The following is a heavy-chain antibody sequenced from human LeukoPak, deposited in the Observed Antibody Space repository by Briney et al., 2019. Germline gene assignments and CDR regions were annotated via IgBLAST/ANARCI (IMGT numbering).Heavy chain of an antibody. V-gene: IGHV5-51*01. J-gene: IGHJ3*02. CDR1: GYTFSSYW. CDR2: IYPDDSDT. Sequence: GESLKISCQASGYTFSSYWIGWVRQMPGRGLEWMGIIYPDDSDTRYSPSFQGQVTISADKSISTAYLQWSSLKASDTAMYYCATPDKLRHDAFDIWGQGTMVTVSS. CDR3: ATPDKLRHDAFDI. D-gene: IGHD4-23*01.